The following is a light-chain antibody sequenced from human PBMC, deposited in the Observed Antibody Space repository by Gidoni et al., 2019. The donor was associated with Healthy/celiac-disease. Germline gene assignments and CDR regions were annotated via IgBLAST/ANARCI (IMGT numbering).Light chain of an antibody. CDR3: SSYTSSSTLGVV. V-gene: IGLV2-14*01. J-gene: IGLJ2*01. CDR2: DVS. CDR1: SSDVGGYNY. Sequence: QSALPQPASLSASPGQSITISCTGTSSDVGGYNYVSWYQQHPGKAPKLMIYDVSNRPSGVSNRFSGSKSGNTASLTISGLQAEDEADYYCSSYTSSSTLGVVFGGGTKLTVL.